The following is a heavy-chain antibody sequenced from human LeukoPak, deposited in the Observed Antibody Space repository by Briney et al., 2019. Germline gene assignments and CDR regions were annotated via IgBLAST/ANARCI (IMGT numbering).Heavy chain of an antibody. J-gene: IGHJ4*02. CDR1: GGTFSSYA. CDR2: IIPIFGTA. D-gene: IGHD2-15*01. V-gene: IGHV1-69*05. Sequence: ASVKVSCKASGGTFSSYAISWVRQAPGQGLEWMGGIIPIFGTANYAQKFQGRVTITTDESTSTAYMELSSLRSEDTAVYYCATLCSGGFCYVDYWGQGILVTVSS. CDR3: ATLCSGGFCYVDY.